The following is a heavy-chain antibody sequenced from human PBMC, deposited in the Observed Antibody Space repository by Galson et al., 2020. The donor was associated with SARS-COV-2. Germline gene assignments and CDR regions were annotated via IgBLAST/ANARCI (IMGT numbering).Heavy chain of an antibody. CDR1: GYSLIELS. CDR3: ASWKTDYVWGSYRTFDY. J-gene: IGHJ4*02. V-gene: IGHV1-24*01. D-gene: IGHD3-16*02. Sequence: ASVKVSCNVSGYSLIELSLHWVRQAPGKGLEWMGGYDPQLGETIYAQKFQGRVTMTDDTSADTAYMEVSSLTSEETAVYYCASWKTDYVWGSYRTFDYWGQGTLLTVSS. CDR2: YDPQLGET.